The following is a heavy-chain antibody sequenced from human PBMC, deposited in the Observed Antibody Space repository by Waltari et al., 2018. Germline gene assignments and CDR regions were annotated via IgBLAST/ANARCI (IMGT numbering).Heavy chain of an antibody. V-gene: IGHV4-61*09. J-gene: IGHJ3*02. Sequence: QVQLQESGPGLVKPSQTLSLTCTVSGGSISSGTYYLSWIRQPAGKGLEWIGYIYTSGSTNYNPSLKSRVTISVDKSKNQFSLKLSSVTAADTAVYYCARDGATISITMVQGAFDIWGQGTMVTVSS. D-gene: IGHD3-10*01. CDR2: IYTSGST. CDR3: ARDGATISITMVQGAFDI. CDR1: GGSISSGTYY.